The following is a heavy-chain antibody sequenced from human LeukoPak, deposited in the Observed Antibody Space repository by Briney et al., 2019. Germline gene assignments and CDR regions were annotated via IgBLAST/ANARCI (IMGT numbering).Heavy chain of an antibody. J-gene: IGHJ4*02. D-gene: IGHD3-9*01. CDR1: GFTFSSYG. CDR2: ISYDGSNK. V-gene: IGHV3-30*18. CDR3: AQDQSNYDILTGPDY. Sequence: GGALRLSCAASGFTFSSYGMYWVRQAPGKGLEGVAVISYDGSNKYYADSVKGRFTISRDNSKNTLYLQMNSLRAEDTAVYYCAQDQSNYDILTGPDYWGQGTLVTVSS.